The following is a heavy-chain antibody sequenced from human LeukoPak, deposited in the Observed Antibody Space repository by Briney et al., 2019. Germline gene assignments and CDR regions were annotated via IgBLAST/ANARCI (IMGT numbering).Heavy chain of an antibody. Sequence: PSETLSLTCTVSGGSISSTSYYWGWIRQPPGKGLEWIGSMSSSGSTYYNPSLNSRVTISVDTPKNQFSLKLRSVTAADTAFYYCARDYGGNSDSWGQGTLVTVSS. J-gene: IGHJ5*01. D-gene: IGHD4-23*01. CDR1: GGSISSTSYY. CDR3: ARDYGGNSDS. CDR2: MSSSGST. V-gene: IGHV4-39*02.